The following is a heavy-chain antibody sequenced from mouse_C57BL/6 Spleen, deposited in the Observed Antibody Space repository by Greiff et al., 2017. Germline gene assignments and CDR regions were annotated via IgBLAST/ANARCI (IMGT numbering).Heavy chain of an antibody. CDR1: GYTFTSYW. D-gene: IGHD1-1*01. V-gene: IGHV1-61*01. CDR3: ARSDPYGSSYGYFDV. J-gene: IGHJ1*03. Sequence: QVLLKQPGAELVRPGSSVKLSCKASGYTFTSYWMDWVKQRPGQGLEWIGNIYPSDSETHYTQKFKDKATLTVDKSSSTAYMQLSSLTSEDSAVYYCARSDPYGSSYGYFDVWGTGTTVTVSS. CDR2: IYPSDSET.